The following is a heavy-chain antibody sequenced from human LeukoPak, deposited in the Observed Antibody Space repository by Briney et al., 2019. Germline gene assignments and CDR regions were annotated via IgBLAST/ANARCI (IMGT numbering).Heavy chain of an antibody. CDR2: IYTSGST. V-gene: IGHV4-61*02. CDR1: GGSISSGSYY. CDR3: ASSSGPSGDDAFDI. D-gene: IGHD3-3*01. Sequence: SETLSLTCTVSGGSISSGSYYWSWIRQPAGKGLEWIGRIYTSGSTNYNPSLKSRVTISVDTSKNQFSLKLSSVTAADTAVYYCASSSGPSGDDAFDIWGQGTVVTASS. J-gene: IGHJ3*02.